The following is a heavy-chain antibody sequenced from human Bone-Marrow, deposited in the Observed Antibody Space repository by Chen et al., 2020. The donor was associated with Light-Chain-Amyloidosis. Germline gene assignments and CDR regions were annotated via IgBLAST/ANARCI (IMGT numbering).Heavy chain of an antibody. CDR3: AKGDDHDVSGYAYYPYGMDF. CDR1: GGTCRNSA. J-gene: IGHJ6*02. CDR2: IVTVYGRT. Sequence: QVQLVQSGAVVKKPGSSVKVSCKASGGTCRNSAISWVPQAPGQGLEWLGGIVTVYGRTNYEQKFAGRVTITADESMTTAYMELSSLTTEDTAVYYCAKGDDHDVSGYAYYPYGMDFWGQGTTVTVSS. D-gene: IGHD3-22*01. V-gene: IGHV1-69*01.